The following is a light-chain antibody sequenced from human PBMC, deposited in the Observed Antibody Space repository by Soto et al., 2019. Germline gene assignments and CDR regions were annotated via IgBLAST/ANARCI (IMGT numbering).Light chain of an antibody. CDR3: CSYTSSSTPWV. CDR2: DVS. V-gene: IGLV2-14*03. J-gene: IGLJ1*01. Sequence: LTQPASVSGSPGQSLPISCSGTSRDVGGFIYVSWYQQHPGKAPKLIIYDVSDRPSGISSRFSASKSGNTASLTISGLQAEDEAVYYCCSYTSSSTPWVFGTGTKVTVL. CDR1: SRDVGGFIY.